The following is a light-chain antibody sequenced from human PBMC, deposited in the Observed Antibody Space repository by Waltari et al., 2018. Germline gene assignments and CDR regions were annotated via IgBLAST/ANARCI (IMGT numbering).Light chain of an antibody. CDR1: SSDIGTYNY. CDR2: DVS. CDR3: SSYSASSTLVV. Sequence: QSALTQPASVSGSPGQSITMSCTGTSSDIGTYNYVSWYQQNPGKAPKLMIYDVSNRPSGFSNRFSGPKSRITASLTISGLRAEDEADYDCSSYSASSTLVVFGGGTRLTVL. V-gene: IGLV2-14*03. J-gene: IGLJ3*02.